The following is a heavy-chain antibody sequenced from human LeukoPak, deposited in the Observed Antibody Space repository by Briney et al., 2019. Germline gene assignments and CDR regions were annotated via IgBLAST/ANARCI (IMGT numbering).Heavy chain of an antibody. CDR2: KKQGGSEE. CDR1: GLTFSSYW. J-gene: IGHJ4*02. Sequence: PGGSLRLSCAASGLTFSSYWMSWVPQAPGKGLEGVANKKQGGSEEYFVLSVKGRFTISRDNAKNSLYLQMNSLRAEDTAVYYCASAGVYDILTGPILWGQGTLVTVSS. D-gene: IGHD3-9*01. V-gene: IGHV3-7*01. CDR3: ASAGVYDILTGPIL.